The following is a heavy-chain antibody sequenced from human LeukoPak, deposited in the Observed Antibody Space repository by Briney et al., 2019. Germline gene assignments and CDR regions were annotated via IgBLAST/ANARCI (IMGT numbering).Heavy chain of an antibody. Sequence: ASVKVSCKASGYTFTSYYMHWVRQAPGQGLEWTGIINPSGGSTSYAQKFQGRVTMTRDTSTSTVYMELSSLRSEDTAVYYCARAVAGNDAFDIWGQGTMVTVFS. J-gene: IGHJ3*02. CDR2: INPSGGST. CDR3: ARAVAGNDAFDI. V-gene: IGHV1-46*01. D-gene: IGHD6-19*01. CDR1: GYTFTSYY.